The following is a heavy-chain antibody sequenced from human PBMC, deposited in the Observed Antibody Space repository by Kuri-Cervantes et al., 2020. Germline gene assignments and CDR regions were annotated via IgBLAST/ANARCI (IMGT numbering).Heavy chain of an antibody. CDR1: GFTFSSYA. CDR3: AKTSLLRYTSGQLLGYFDY. Sequence: GESLKISCAASGFTFSSYAMSWVRQAPGKGLEWVSGISGSGGSTYSADSVKGRLTISRDNSKNTVYLQMNTLGAEDTAVYYCAKTSLLRYTSGQLLGYFDYWGQGTLVTVSS. CDR2: ISGSGGST. V-gene: IGHV3-23*01. D-gene: IGHD2-2*01. J-gene: IGHJ4*02.